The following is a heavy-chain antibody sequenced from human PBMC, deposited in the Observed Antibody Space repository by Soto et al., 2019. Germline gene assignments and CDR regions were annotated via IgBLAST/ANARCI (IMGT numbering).Heavy chain of an antibody. D-gene: IGHD2-15*01. V-gene: IGHV1-69*13. Sequence: SVKVSCKASGGTFSIYAISWVRQAPGQGLEWMGGIIPIFGTANYAQKFQGRVTITADESTSTAYMELSSLRSEDTAVYYCALGYCSGGSCYSGEYFQHWGQGTLVTVSS. CDR3: ALGYCSGGSCYSGEYFQH. J-gene: IGHJ1*01. CDR1: GGTFSIYA. CDR2: IIPIFGTA.